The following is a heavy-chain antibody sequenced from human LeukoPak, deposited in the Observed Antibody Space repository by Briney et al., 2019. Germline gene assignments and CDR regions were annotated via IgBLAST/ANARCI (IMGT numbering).Heavy chain of an antibody. CDR2: ISGSGGST. D-gene: IGHD3-9*01. Sequence: GGSLRLSCAASGFTFSSYAMSWVRQAPGKGLEWVSAISGSGGSTYYADSVKGRFTISRDNSKNTLYLQMNSLRAEDTAVYYCAKDAPIYDILTGYPNWFDPWGQGTLVTVSS. J-gene: IGHJ5*02. V-gene: IGHV3-23*01. CDR1: GFTFSSYA. CDR3: AKDAPIYDILTGYPNWFDP.